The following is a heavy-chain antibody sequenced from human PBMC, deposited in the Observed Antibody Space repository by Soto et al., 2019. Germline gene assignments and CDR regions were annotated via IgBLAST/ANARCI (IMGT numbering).Heavy chain of an antibody. J-gene: IGHJ6*02. CDR2: IYSAGSA. CDR3: GKGRSYYYYYGVDV. CDR1: GFTVSTYY. D-gene: IGHD1-26*01. V-gene: IGHV3-66*01. Sequence: PGGSLRLSCAASGFTVSTYYMSWVRQAPGKGLEWVSVIYSAGSADFADSVKGRFTVSRDNSKNTLYLQMNSLRAEDTAVYYCGKGRSYYYYYGVDVWGQGTTVTVSS.